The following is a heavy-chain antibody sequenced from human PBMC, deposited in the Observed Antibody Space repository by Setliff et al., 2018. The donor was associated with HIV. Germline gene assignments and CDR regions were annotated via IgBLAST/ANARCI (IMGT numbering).Heavy chain of an antibody. D-gene: IGHD3-22*01. Sequence: SETLSLTCTVSGDSITRTPYYWSWIRQPPGKGLEWIGYIYHSGSTYYNPSLKSRVTISVDKSKNQFSLKLNSVTAADTAMYYCARRGDSSGYYDAFDVWGQGTKVTVSS. V-gene: IGHV4-30-2*01. CDR2: IYHSGST. CDR3: ARRGDSSGYYDAFDV. CDR1: GDSITRTPYY. J-gene: IGHJ3*01.